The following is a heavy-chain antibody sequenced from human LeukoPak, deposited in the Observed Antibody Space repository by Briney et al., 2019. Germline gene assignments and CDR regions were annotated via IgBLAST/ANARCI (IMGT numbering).Heavy chain of an antibody. D-gene: IGHD4-17*01. V-gene: IGHV4-34*01. Sequence: SETLSLTCAVYGGSFSGYYWSWIRQPPGKGLEWIGEINHSGSTNYNPSLKSRVTISVDTSKNQFSLKLSSVTAVDTAVYCCARDSYYGDFFDYWGQGTLVTVSS. J-gene: IGHJ4*02. CDR2: INHSGST. CDR3: ARDSYYGDFFDY. CDR1: GGSFSGYY.